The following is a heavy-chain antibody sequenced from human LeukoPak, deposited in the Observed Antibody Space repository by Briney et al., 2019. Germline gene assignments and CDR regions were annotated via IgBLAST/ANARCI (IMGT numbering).Heavy chain of an antibody. CDR1: GYTFTGYY. D-gene: IGHD1-7*01. CDR3: ATATGTTEYYFDY. Sequence: ASVKVSCKASGYTFTGYYMHWVRQAPGQGLEWMGWINPNSGGANYAQKFQSRVTMTRDTSISTAYMELSRLRSDDTAVYYCATATGTTEYYFDYWGQGTLVTVSS. CDR2: INPNSGGA. J-gene: IGHJ4*02. V-gene: IGHV1-2*02.